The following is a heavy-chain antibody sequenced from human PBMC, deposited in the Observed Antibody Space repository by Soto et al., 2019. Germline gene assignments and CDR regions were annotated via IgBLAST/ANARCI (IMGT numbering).Heavy chain of an antibody. CDR1: GFTFGSYG. Sequence: QVQLVESGGGVVQPGRSLRLSCAASGFTFGSYGMHWVRQAPGKGLEWVAVIWYDGSNKYYADSVKGRFTISRDNSKNTLYLQMNSLRAEDTAVYYCARDRAIAAAGAPGDYWGQGTLVTVSS. J-gene: IGHJ4*02. CDR3: ARDRAIAAAGAPGDY. CDR2: IWYDGSNK. V-gene: IGHV3-33*01. D-gene: IGHD6-13*01.